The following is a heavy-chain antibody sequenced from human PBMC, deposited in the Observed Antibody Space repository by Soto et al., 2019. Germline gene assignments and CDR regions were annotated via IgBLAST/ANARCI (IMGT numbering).Heavy chain of an antibody. CDR3: AREPRGYGDYGKFDY. Sequence: QVQLQESGPGLVKPSQTLSLTCTVSGGSISSGGYYWSWIRQHPGKGLEWIGYTYYSGSTYYNPSLKCRVTISVDTSKNPFSMKLSSVTAADTAVYYCAREPRGYGDYGKFDYWGQGTLVTVSS. D-gene: IGHD4-17*01. J-gene: IGHJ4*02. V-gene: IGHV4-31*03. CDR1: GGSISSGGYY. CDR2: TYYSGST.